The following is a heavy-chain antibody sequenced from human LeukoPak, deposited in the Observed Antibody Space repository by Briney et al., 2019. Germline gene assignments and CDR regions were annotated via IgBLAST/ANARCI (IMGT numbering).Heavy chain of an antibody. CDR2: INPNSGGT. CDR1: GYTFTDYY. Sequence: SSVKVSCKASGYTFTDYYMHWVRQAPGQGLEWMGWINPNSGGTNYAQKFQGRVTMTRDTSISTAYMELSRLKSDDTAVYYCARSYNSISWYEDWGQGTPVTVSS. D-gene: IGHD2-2*01. V-gene: IGHV1-2*02. J-gene: IGHJ4*02. CDR3: ARSYNSISWYED.